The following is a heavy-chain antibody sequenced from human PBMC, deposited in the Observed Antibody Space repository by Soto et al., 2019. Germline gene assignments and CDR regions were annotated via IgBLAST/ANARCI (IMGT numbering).Heavy chain of an antibody. V-gene: IGHV4-59*08. CDR2: IYYSGST. CDR1: GGSISSYY. CDR3: ARHWKGYCSGGSCFAGAGYAFDI. J-gene: IGHJ3*02. Sequence: PSETLSLTCTVSGGSISSYYWSWIRQPPGKGLEWIRYIYYSGSTNYNPSLKSRVTISVDTSKNQFSLKLSSVTAADTAVYYCARHWKGYCSGGSCFAGAGYAFDIWGQGTMVTVSS. D-gene: IGHD2-15*01.